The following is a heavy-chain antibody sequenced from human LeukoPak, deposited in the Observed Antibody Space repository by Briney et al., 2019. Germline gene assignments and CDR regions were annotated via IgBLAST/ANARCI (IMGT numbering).Heavy chain of an antibody. Sequence: GGSLRLSCAASGFTFSSYSMNWVRHAPGKGLEWVSSISSSSSYIYYADSVKGRFTISRDNAKNSLYLQMNSLRAEDTAVYYCARAIVGFDAFDIWGQGTMVTVSS. CDR3: ARAIVGFDAFDI. CDR2: ISSSSSYI. V-gene: IGHV3-21*01. D-gene: IGHD2-21*01. CDR1: GFTFSSYS. J-gene: IGHJ3*02.